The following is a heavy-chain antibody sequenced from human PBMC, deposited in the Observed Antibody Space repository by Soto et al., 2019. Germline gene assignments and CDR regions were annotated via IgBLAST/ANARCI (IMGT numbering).Heavy chain of an antibody. CDR2: ISYDGSNK. V-gene: IGHV3-30-3*01. Sequence: QVQLVESGGGVVQPGRSLRLSCAASGFTFSSYAMHWVRQAPGKGLEWVAVISYDGSNKYYADSVKGRFTISRDNSKNTLDLQMNSLRAEDTAVYYCARDNYYGSGRGWFDPWGQGTLVTVSS. D-gene: IGHD3-10*01. J-gene: IGHJ5*02. CDR1: GFTFSSYA. CDR3: ARDNYYGSGRGWFDP.